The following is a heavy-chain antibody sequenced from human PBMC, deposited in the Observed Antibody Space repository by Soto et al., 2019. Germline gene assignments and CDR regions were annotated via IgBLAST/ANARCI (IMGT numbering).Heavy chain of an antibody. J-gene: IGHJ4*02. CDR1: GFSFSSYA. CDR3: AKANVHTAMVTPFDC. Sequence: PGGSLRLSCAASGFSFSSYAVHWVRQAPGKGLEWVSVISYDGKRKNYTDSVKGRFTISRDNFKNTVDLQMNSLGAEDAAKYYCAKANVHTAMVTPFDCWGQGTLVTVSS. D-gene: IGHD5-18*01. V-gene: IGHV3-30*14. CDR2: ISYDGKRK.